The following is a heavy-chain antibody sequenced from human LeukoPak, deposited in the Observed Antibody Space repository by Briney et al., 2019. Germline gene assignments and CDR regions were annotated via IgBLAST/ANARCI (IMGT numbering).Heavy chain of an antibody. V-gene: IGHV3-33*01. D-gene: IGHD1-26*01. CDR3: ARDHLSRIVGATWRPGWFDP. J-gene: IGHJ5*02. CDR1: GFTFSSYG. CDR2: IWYDGSNK. Sequence: GRSLRLSCAASGFTFSSYGMHWVRQAPGKGLEWVAVIWYDGSNKYYADSVKGRFTISRDNSKNTLYLQMNSLRAEDTAVYYCARDHLSRIVGATWRPGWFDPWGQGTLVTVSS.